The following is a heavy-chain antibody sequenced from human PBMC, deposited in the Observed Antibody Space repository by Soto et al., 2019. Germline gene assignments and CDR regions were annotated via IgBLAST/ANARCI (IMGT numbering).Heavy chain of an antibody. J-gene: IGHJ3*02. D-gene: IGHD3-22*01. V-gene: IGHV4-59*01. CDR3: ARGYYDSSGYIGGFDAFDI. CDR2: IYYSGST. Sequence: SETLSLTCTVSGGSISSYYWSWIRQPPVNGLEWIGYIYYSGSTNYNPSLKSRVTISVDTSKNQFSLKLSSVTAADTVVYYCARGYYDSSGYIGGFDAFDIWGQGTMVTVSS. CDR1: GGSISSYY.